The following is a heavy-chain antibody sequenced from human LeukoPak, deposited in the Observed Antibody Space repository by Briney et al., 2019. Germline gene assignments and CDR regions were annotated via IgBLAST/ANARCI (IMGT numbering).Heavy chain of an antibody. V-gene: IGHV3-9*01. CDR1: GFTFDDFA. D-gene: IGHD5-18*01. J-gene: IGHJ4*02. CDR3: AKLYGYSYGYIDF. Sequence: PGGSLRLSCAASGFTFDDFALHWVRQAPGKGLEWVSGISWNSGDIGYADSVKGRFTISRDNAKNSLYLQMNSLRAEDTALYYCAKLYGYSYGYIDFRGQGTLVTVSS. CDR2: ISWNSGDI.